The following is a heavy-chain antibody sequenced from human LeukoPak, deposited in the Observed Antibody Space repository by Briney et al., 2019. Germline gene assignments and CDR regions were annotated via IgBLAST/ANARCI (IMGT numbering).Heavy chain of an antibody. CDR2: IIPIFGTA. J-gene: IGHJ5*02. Sequence: GSSVKVSCKASGGTFSSYAISWVRQAPGQGLEWTGGIIPIFGTANYAQKFQGRVTIAADESTSTAYMELSSLRSEDTAVYYCARDLYCSSTSCSWGNWFDPWGQGTLVTVSS. V-gene: IGHV1-69*01. CDR1: GGTFSSYA. D-gene: IGHD2-2*01. CDR3: ARDLYCSSTSCSWGNWFDP.